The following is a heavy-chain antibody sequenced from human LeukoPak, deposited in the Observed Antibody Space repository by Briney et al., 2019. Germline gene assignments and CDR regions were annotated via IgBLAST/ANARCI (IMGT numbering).Heavy chain of an antibody. J-gene: IGHJ4*02. CDR3: AKAIYSSGWYMGYFDY. Sequence: GGSLRLSCAASGFTFSSYAMSWVRQAPGKGLEWVSAISGSGGSTYYADSVKGRFTISRDNSKNTLYLQMNSLRAEDTAVYYCAKAIYSSGWYMGYFDYWGQGTLDTVSS. D-gene: IGHD6-19*01. CDR1: GFTFSSYA. V-gene: IGHV3-23*01. CDR2: ISGSGGST.